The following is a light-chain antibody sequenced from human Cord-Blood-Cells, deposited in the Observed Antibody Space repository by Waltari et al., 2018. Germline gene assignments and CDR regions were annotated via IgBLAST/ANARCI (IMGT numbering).Light chain of an antibody. J-gene: IGLJ2*01. CDR1: SSDVGGYNY. CDR2: EVS. Sequence: QSALTQPASVFGSPGQSITISCSGTSSDVGGYNYVTWYPQHPVKAPKLMIYEVSNRPAGGSNRFSGPKSGNTASLTISGLQAEDEADYYCSSYTSSSTVVFGGGTKLTVL. CDR3: SSYTSSSTVV. V-gene: IGLV2-14*01.